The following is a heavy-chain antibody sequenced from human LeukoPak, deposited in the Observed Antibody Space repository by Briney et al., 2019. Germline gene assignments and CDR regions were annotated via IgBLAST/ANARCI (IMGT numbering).Heavy chain of an antibody. CDR1: GGSISSYY. D-gene: IGHD3-22*01. V-gene: IGHV4-59*12. CDR2: IYYSGST. CDR3: ARIGYYDSSGYTDY. Sequence: PSETLSLTCTVSGGSISSYYWSWIRQPPGKGLEWIGYIYYSGSTNYNPSLKSRVTISVDTSKNQFSLKLSSVTAADTAVYYCARIGYYDSSGYTDYWGQGTLVTVSS. J-gene: IGHJ4*02.